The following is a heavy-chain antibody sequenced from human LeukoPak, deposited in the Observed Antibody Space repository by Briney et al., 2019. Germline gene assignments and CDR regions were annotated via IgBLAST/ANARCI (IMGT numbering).Heavy chain of an antibody. J-gene: IGHJ4*02. D-gene: IGHD3-22*01. CDR1: GFTFYDYA. V-gene: IGHV3-9*01. Sequence: GGSLRLSCAASGFTFYDYAMHWVRQAPGKGLEWVSGISWNSGSIGYADSVKGRFTISRDNAKNSLYLQMNSLRAEDTALYYCAKGGITMITSDYFDYWGQGTLVTVSS. CDR2: ISWNSGSI. CDR3: AKGGITMITSDYFDY.